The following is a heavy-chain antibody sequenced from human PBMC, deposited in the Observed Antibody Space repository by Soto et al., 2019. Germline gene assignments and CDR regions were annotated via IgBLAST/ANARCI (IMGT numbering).Heavy chain of an antibody. Sequence: VKVSCKASGYTFSSYGISWVRQAPGQGLEWMGWISGYSGHTYYAQKFQGRVTMTTDTSTNTVYMELRSLRSDDTAVYYCAREWDNKSEHSSGWYDDFWGQGTLVTVSS. V-gene: IGHV1-18*01. CDR1: GYTFSSYG. J-gene: IGHJ4*02. D-gene: IGHD6-19*01. CDR2: ISGYSGHT. CDR3: AREWDNKSEHSSGWYDDF.